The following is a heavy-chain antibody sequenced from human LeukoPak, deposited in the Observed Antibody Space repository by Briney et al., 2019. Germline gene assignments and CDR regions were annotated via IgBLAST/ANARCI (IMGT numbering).Heavy chain of an antibody. J-gene: IGHJ4*02. D-gene: IGHD6-6*01. V-gene: IGHV3-30*04. CDR3: ARDNQAAPLDY. CDR2: ISDDGRHN. CDR1: GFTFSTYA. Sequence: TGGSLRLSCAASGFTFSTYAMNWVRQAPGKGLEWVAVISDDGRHNYYADSVKGRFTISRDNAKNSLYLQMDSLRAEDTAVYYCARDNQAAPLDYWGQGTLVTVSS.